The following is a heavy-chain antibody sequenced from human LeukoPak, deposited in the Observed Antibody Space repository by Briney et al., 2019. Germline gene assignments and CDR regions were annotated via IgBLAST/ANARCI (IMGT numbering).Heavy chain of an antibody. CDR1: GFTFSSYW. CDR2: IKHDGSEK. Sequence: GGSLRLSCAASGFTFSSYWMSWVRQAPGKGLEWVANIKHDGSEKYYVDSVKGRFTISRDNAKNSLYLQMNSLRAEDTAVYYCARDDKEAANWFDPWGQGTLVTVSS. D-gene: IGHD6-25*01. CDR3: ARDDKEAANWFDP. V-gene: IGHV3-7*01. J-gene: IGHJ5*02.